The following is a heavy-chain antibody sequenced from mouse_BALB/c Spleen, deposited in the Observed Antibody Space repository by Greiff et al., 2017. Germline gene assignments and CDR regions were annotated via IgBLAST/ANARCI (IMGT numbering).Heavy chain of an antibody. J-gene: IGHJ2*01. V-gene: IGHV1-4*01. CDR3: ASAYGILDY. D-gene: IGHD1-1*01. Sequence: LVESGAELARPGASVKMSCKASGYTFTSYTMHWVKQRPGQGLEWIGYINPSSGYTNYNQKFKDKATLTADKSSSTAYMQLSSLTSEDSAVYYCASAYGILDYWGQGTTLTVSS. CDR2: INPSSGYT. CDR1: GYTFTSYT.